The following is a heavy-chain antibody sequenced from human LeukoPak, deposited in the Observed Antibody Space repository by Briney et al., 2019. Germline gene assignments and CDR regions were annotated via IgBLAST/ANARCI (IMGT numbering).Heavy chain of an antibody. CDR2: IGTAGDT. D-gene: IGHD6-13*01. CDR3: ARVGSSSWFDY. J-gene: IGHJ4*02. V-gene: IGHV3-13*04. CDR1: GFTFSSYD. Sequence: GGSLRLSCAASGFTFSSYDMHWVRQATGKGLEWVSAIGTAGDTYYPGSVKGRFTISRENAKNSLYLQLNSLRAGDTAVYYCARVGSSSWFDYWGQGTLVTVSS.